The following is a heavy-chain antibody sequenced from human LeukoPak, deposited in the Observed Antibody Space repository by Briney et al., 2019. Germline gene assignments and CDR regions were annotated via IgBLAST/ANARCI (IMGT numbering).Heavy chain of an antibody. D-gene: IGHD7-27*01. CDR2: INHSGST. Sequence: PSETLSLTCAVYGGSFSGYYWSWIRQPPGKGLEWIGEINHSGSTNYNPSLKSRVTISVDTSKNQFSLKLSSVTAADTAVYYCALTGDLGYWGQGTLVTVSS. V-gene: IGHV4-34*01. J-gene: IGHJ4*02. CDR3: ALTGDLGY. CDR1: GGSFSGYY.